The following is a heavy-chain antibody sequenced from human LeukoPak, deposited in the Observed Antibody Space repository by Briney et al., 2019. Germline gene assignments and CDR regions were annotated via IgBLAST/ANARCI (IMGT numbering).Heavy chain of an antibody. D-gene: IGHD3-22*01. CDR3: ARAAPPYYYDCSGYYPRSYYYYYMDV. CDR1: GGSISIFY. J-gene: IGHJ6*03. CDR2: IYTSGRT. V-gene: IGHV4-4*07. Sequence: SETLSLTCTVSGGSISIFYWSWIPQPAGKGLECIGRIYTSGRTKYNPSLKSRVTISVDASEKQFSLKLSSVTAADTAVYYCARAAPPYYYDCSGYYPRSYYYYYMDVWGKGTTVTVSS.